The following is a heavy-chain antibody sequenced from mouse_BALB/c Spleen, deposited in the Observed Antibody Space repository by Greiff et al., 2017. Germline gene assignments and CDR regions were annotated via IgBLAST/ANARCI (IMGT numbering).Heavy chain of an antibody. V-gene: IGHV3-6*02. CDR3: ARDRTMITTYFDY. Sequence: EVQLKESGPGLVKPSQSLSLTCSVTGYSITSGYYWNWIRQFPGNKLEWMGYISYDGSNNYNPSLKNRISITRDTSKNQFFLKLNSVTTEDTATYYCARDRTMITTYFDYWGQGTTLTVSS. J-gene: IGHJ2*01. D-gene: IGHD2-4*01. CDR1: GYSITSGYY. CDR2: ISYDGSN.